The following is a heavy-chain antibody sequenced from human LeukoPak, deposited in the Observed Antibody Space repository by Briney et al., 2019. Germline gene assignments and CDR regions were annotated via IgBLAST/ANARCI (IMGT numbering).Heavy chain of an antibody. D-gene: IGHD5-24*01. CDR1: GFTFSSYS. J-gene: IGHJ4*02. CDR2: ISSSNSHI. CDR3: AREMGL. Sequence: PGGSLRLSCAASGFTFSSYSMNWARQAPGKGLEWVSSISSSNSHIYYADSVKGRFTISRDNAKNSLYLQMNSLRAEDTAVYYCAREMGLWGQGTLVTVSS. V-gene: IGHV3-21*01.